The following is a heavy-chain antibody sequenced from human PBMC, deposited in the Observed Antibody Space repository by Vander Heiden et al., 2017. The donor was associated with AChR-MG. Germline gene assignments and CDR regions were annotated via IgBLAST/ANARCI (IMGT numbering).Heavy chain of an antibody. J-gene: IGHJ4*02. CDR2: IKSQSNGETT. Sequence: EVQLVESGGGLVKPGESLRLACAASGFDFTPAWMSWVRQAPRKGLEWVARIKSQSNGETTDYAAPVKGRFTISRDDSRNTLYLQMKSLKTEDTAVYYCPTDGSGGSGELKYWGQGTLVTVSS. CDR1: GFDFTPAW. D-gene: IGHD3-10*01. CDR3: PTDGSGGSGELKY. V-gene: IGHV3-15*01.